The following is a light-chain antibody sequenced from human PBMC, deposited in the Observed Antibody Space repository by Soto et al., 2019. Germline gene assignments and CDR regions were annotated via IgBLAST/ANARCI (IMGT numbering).Light chain of an antibody. V-gene: IGKV1-39*01. J-gene: IGKJ5*01. CDR3: QQSYSNPL. Sequence: DIPMTQSPSSLSASVGDRVTITCRASQTISTYLNWYQLKPGRAPKLLIYAASTLQSGVPSRFSGSGSGTDFTLTISSLQPEDFATYYCQQSYSNPLFGQGTRLEIK. CDR1: QTISTY. CDR2: AAS.